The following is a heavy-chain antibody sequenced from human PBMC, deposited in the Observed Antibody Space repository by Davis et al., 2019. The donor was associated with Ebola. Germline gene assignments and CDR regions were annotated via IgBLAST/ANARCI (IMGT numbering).Heavy chain of an antibody. Sequence: PGGSLRLSCAASGFTFSSYSMNWVRQAPGKGLEWVSSISSSSSYIYYADSVKGRFTISRDNAKNSLYLQMNSLRAEDTAVYYCASLLYYDILTGSYYGMDVWGQGTTVTVSS. CDR2: ISSSSSYI. D-gene: IGHD3-9*01. CDR3: ASLLYYDILTGSYYGMDV. V-gene: IGHV3-21*01. J-gene: IGHJ6*02. CDR1: GFTFSSYS.